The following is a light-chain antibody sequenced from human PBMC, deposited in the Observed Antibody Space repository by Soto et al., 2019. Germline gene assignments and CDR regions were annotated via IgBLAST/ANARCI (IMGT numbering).Light chain of an antibody. V-gene: IGKV3-15*01. Sequence: ETVMTQSPATLSVSPGERATLSCRASQSVNSHLAWYQQKPGQAPRLLIYGVSTRATDIPARFSGSGSGTEFTLTISSLQYEDFAVYYCQQYNNWPPWTFGQGTKVEIK. CDR3: QQYNNWPPWT. CDR1: QSVNSH. J-gene: IGKJ1*01. CDR2: GVS.